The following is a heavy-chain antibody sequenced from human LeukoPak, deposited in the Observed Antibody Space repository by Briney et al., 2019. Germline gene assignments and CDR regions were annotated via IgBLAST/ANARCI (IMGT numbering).Heavy chain of an antibody. CDR3: ARAPRRITIFGVVHGAFDY. Sequence: SETLSLTCTVSGGSLSSGDYYWSWIRQPPGKGLEWIGYIYYSGSTYYNPSLKSRVTISVDTSKNQFSQKLSSVTAADTAVYYCARAPRRITIFGVVHGAFDYWGQGTLVTVSS. J-gene: IGHJ4*02. CDR1: GGSLSSGDYY. D-gene: IGHD3-3*01. V-gene: IGHV4-30-4*01. CDR2: IYYSGST.